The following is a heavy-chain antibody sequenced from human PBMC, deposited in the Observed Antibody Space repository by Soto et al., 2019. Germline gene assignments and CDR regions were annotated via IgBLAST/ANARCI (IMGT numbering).Heavy chain of an antibody. V-gene: IGHV1-3*04. CDR2: INTVNGDT. CDR3: ARGLRGARYVDL. D-gene: IGHD4-17*01. Sequence: GASVKVSCKASGYIFTNYAIHWVRQAPGQGFEYMGWINTVNGDTKYSENFQGRVTITSDTSATTAYMELSGLGSEDTAVYFCARGLRGARYVDLWGRGTLVTVSS. J-gene: IGHJ2*01. CDR1: GYIFTNYA.